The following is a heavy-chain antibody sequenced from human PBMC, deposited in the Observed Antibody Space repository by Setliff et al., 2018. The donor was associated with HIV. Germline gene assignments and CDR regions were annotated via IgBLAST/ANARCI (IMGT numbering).Heavy chain of an antibody. CDR1: GFSLNTRGVG. V-gene: IGHV2-5*02. CDR2: IYWDDDK. J-gene: IGHJ6*02. D-gene: IGHD6-6*01. CDR3: ARIVISSSSNYYYGMDV. Sequence: SGPTLVNPTQTLTLTCTFSGFSLNTRGVGVGWIRQPPGKALEWLALIYWDDDKRYSPSLKSRLTITKDTSKNQVVLTMTNMDPVDTATYYCARIVISSSSNYYYGMDVWGQGTTVTVSS.